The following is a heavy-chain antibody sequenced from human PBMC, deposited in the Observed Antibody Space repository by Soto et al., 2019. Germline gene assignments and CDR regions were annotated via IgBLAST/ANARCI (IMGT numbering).Heavy chain of an antibody. J-gene: IGHJ4*02. CDR1: GGSFSGYY. Sequence: QVQLQQWGAGLLNPSETLSLTCAVYGGSFSGYYWSWIRQPPGKGLEWIGEINHSGSTNYNPSLTSRVPRSVDTSRNHFSRKVSSVTAADTAVYYCAILPGVVADTTTADYWGQGTLVTVSS. CDR2: INHSGST. V-gene: IGHV4-34*01. CDR3: AILPGVVADTTTADY. D-gene: IGHD2-15*01.